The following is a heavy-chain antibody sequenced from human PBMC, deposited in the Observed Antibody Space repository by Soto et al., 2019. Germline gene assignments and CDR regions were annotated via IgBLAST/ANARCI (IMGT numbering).Heavy chain of an antibody. Sequence: EVQLLESGGGLVQPGGSLRLSCAGSGFTFRAYTMPWVRRAPGKGLEWVSGIDGRDGTYYADSVKGRFNISRDSSRNTLFLQMNSLRADDTAVYYCAKTGPVTARIRFDYWGQGALVTVSS. J-gene: IGHJ4*02. D-gene: IGHD2-21*02. CDR1: GFTFRAYT. V-gene: IGHV3-23*01. CDR3: AKTGPVTARIRFDY. CDR2: IDGRDGT.